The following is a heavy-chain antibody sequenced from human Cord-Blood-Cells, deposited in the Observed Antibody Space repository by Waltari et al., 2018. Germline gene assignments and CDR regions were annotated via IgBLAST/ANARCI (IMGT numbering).Heavy chain of an antibody. Sequence: QLQLQESGPGLVKPSETLSLTCTVSGGSISSSSYYWGWIRQPPGKGLEWIGSIYYSGSTYHNPSLKSRVTISVDTSKNQFSLKLSSVTAADTAVYYCARRATVVTPGAFDIWGQGTMVTVSS. CDR2: IYYSGST. D-gene: IGHD4-17*01. CDR1: GGSISSSSYY. CDR3: ARRATVVTPGAFDI. J-gene: IGHJ3*02. V-gene: IGHV4-39*01.